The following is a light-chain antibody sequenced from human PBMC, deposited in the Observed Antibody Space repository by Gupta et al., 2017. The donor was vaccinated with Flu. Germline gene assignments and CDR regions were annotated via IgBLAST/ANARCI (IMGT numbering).Light chain of an antibody. CDR2: RNN. CDR3: ASWDDSLSGVV. Sequence: QCVLTQAPSASGTPGQRVTISCSGSSSNIGSNYVYWYQHLPGTAPRLLIYRNNKRPSGVPDRFSGSKSGTSASLAISGLRAEDEADYYCASWDDSLSGVVFGGGTKLTVL. V-gene: IGLV1-47*01. CDR1: SSNIGSNY. J-gene: IGLJ3*02.